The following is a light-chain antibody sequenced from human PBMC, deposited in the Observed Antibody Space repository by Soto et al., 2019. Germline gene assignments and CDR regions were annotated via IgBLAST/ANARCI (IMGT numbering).Light chain of an antibody. CDR2: EAT. V-gene: IGLV2-14*01. J-gene: IGLJ1*01. CDR3: TSYTITSPYV. CDR1: SSDVGNYKY. Sequence: LTQPASVSGSPGQSITISCTGTSSDVGNYKYVSWYQHHPGKAPKLIIYEATKRPSGVSYRFSGSKSGNTASLTISGLQAEDEADYYCTSYTITSPYVFGTGTKVTLL.